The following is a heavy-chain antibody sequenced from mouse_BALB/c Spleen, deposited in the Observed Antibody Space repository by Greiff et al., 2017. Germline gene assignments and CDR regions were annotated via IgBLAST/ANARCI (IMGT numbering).Heavy chain of an antibody. J-gene: IGHJ4*01. Sequence: EVQLVESGGGLVKPGGSLKLSCAASGFTFSSYAMSWVRQTPEKRLEWVASISSGGSTYYPDSVKGRFTISRDNARNILYLQMSSLRSEDTAMYYCARGQYPYYYAMDYWGQGTSVTVSS. CDR1: GFTFSSYA. D-gene: IGHD5-1*01. CDR2: ISSGGST. V-gene: IGHV5-6-5*01. CDR3: ARGQYPYYYAMDY.